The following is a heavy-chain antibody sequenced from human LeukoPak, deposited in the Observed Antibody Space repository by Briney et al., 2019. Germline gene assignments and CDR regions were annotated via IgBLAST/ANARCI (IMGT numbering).Heavy chain of an antibody. V-gene: IGHV4-39*01. CDR1: GGSIISSNYY. J-gene: IGHJ5*02. CDR3: ARRGGRRGDPYNWFDP. CDR2: IYYSGST. Sequence: SETLSLTCTVSGGSIISSNYYWAWIRQPPGKGLEWIGSIYYSGSTYYNPSLKSRVTISVDTSKNQFSLRLSSVTAADTAVYYCARRGGRRGDPYNWFDPWGQGTLVTVSS. D-gene: IGHD1-26*01.